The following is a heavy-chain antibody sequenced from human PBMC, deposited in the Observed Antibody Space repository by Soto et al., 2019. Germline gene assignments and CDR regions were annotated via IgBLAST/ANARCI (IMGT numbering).Heavy chain of an antibody. CDR1: GFTFSSYA. CDR2: ISSSGGST. J-gene: IGHJ4*02. D-gene: IGHD3-3*01. V-gene: IGHV3-23*01. CDR3: AEGPNYDFWSGSDY. Sequence: GGSLRLSCAASGFTFSSYAMSWVRQAPGKGLEWVSAISSSGGSTYYADSVKGRFTISRDNSKNTLYLQMNSLRAEDTAVYYCAEGPNYDFWSGSDYWGQGTRFTV.